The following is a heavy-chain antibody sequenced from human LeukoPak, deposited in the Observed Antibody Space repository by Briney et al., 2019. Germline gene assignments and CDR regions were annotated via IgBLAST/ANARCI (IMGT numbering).Heavy chain of an antibody. CDR2: IIPIFGTA. CDR1: GGTFSSYA. Sequence: SVKVSCKASGGTFSSYAISWVRQAPGQGLEWMGGIIPIFGTANYAQKLQGRVTITADESTSTAYMELSSLRSEDTAVYYCARKGASSIAVAEWDWFDPWGQGTLVTVSS. V-gene: IGHV1-69*01. CDR3: ARKGASSIAVAEWDWFDP. J-gene: IGHJ5*02. D-gene: IGHD6-19*01.